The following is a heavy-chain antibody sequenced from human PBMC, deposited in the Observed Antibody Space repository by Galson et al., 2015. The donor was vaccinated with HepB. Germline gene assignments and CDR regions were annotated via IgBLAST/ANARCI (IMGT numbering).Heavy chain of an antibody. CDR2: INHSGST. D-gene: IGHD5-24*01. CDR1: GGSFSGYY. V-gene: IGHV4-34*01. J-gene: IGHJ3*02. CDR3: ARSKRWLQLGAFDI. Sequence: TLSLTCAVYGGSFSGYYWSWIRQPPGKGLEWIGEINHSGSTNYNPSLKSRVTISVDTSKNQFSLKLSSVTAADTAVYYCARSKRWLQLGAFDIWGQGTMVTVSS.